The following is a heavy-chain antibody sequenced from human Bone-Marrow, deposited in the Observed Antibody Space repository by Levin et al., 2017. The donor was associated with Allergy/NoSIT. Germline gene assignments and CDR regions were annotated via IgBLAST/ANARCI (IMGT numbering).Heavy chain of an antibody. CDR3: AWYDTSGYHSPFDY. Sequence: PGGSLRLSCAASGLIFSNYAMNWVRQAPGKGLEWVSQISGSGSNTHYADSVRGRFTFSRDNSNNTVYLQMNSLRADDTAVYYCAWYDTSGYHSPFDYWGQGTLVTVSS. CDR1: GLIFSNYA. D-gene: IGHD3-22*01. V-gene: IGHV3-23*01. J-gene: IGHJ4*02. CDR2: ISGSGSNT.